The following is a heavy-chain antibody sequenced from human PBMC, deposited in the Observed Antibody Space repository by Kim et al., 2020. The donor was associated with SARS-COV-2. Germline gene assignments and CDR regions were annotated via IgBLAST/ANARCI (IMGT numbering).Heavy chain of an antibody. D-gene: IGHD6-6*01. CDR3: ARGYSSSSRYYYYGMDV. V-gene: IGHV4-34*01. CDR2: INHSGST. Sequence: SETLSLTCAVYGGSFSGYYWSWIRQPPGKGLEWIGEINHSGSTNYNPSLKSRVTISVDTSKNQFSLKLSSVTAADTAVYYCARGYSSSSRYYYYGMDVWGQGTTVTVSS. J-gene: IGHJ6*02. CDR1: GGSFSGYY.